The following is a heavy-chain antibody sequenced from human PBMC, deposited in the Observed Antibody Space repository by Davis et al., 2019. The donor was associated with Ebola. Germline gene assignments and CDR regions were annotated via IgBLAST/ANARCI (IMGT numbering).Heavy chain of an antibody. CDR1: GYTFTSYG. V-gene: IGHV1-18*04. J-gene: IGHJ6*03. CDR3: ARVSYLRERRSFPQYYYYMDV. Sequence: ASVKVSCKASGYTFTSYGISWVRQAPGQGLEWMGWISAYNGNTNYAQKLQGRVTMTTDTSTSTAYMELRSLRSDDTAVYYCARVSYLRERRSFPQYYYYMDVWGKGTTVTVSS. CDR2: ISAYNGNT. D-gene: IGHD1-1*01.